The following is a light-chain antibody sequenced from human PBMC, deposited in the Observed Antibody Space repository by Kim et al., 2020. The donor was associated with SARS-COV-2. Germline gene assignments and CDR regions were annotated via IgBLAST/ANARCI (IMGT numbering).Light chain of an antibody. CDR3: QSFDSNIQV. CDR2: ENN. CDR1: SGSIASTN. J-gene: IGLJ3*02. V-gene: IGLV6-57*01. Sequence: NFMLTKPHSVSESPGKTVTISCTRSSGSIASTNAQWYQQRPGTSPTAVIFENNQRPSGVPDRFSGSIDGSSNSASLTISGLKTEDEADYYCQSFDSNIQVFGGGTQLTVL.